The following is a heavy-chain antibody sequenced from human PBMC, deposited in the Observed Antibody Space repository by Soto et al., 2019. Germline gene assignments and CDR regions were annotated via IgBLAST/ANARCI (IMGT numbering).Heavy chain of an antibody. D-gene: IGHD2-2*01. V-gene: IGHV5-51*01. J-gene: IGHJ4*02. CDR1: GYNFANYW. Sequence: EESLKISCKGSGYNFANYWIGWVRQMPGKGLEWMGIIYPGDSNTRYSPSFQGQVTISADKSISTAYLQWSSLKASDTAIYYCARQEYCSSTSCYPVASWGQGTLVPVSS. CDR3: ARQEYCSSTSCYPVAS. CDR2: IYPGDSNT.